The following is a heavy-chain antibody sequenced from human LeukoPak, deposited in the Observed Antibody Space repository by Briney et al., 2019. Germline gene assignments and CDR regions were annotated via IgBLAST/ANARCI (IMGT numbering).Heavy chain of an antibody. Sequence: QPGGSLRLSCAASGFTFSRYAISCVRQAPGEGREWVSAIIGSGGSTYYAHSVKGPFTISRDNSKNTLYLQMNSLRAEDTAVYYCATYLSGWKERDAFDIWGQGTMVTVSS. CDR3: ATYLSGWKERDAFDI. CDR2: IIGSGGST. V-gene: IGHV3-23*01. J-gene: IGHJ3*02. D-gene: IGHD1-26*01. CDR1: GFTFSRYA.